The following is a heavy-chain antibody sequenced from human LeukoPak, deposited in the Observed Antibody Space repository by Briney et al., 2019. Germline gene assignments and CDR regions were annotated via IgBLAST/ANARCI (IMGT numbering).Heavy chain of an antibody. CDR1: GGSFSGYY. Sequence: SETLSLTCAVYGGSFSGYYWSWIRQPPGKGLEWIGEINHSGSTNYNPSLKSRVTISVDTSKNQFSLKLSSVAAADTAVYYCARGGRGSGSYGIYYYGMDVWGQGTTVTVSS. V-gene: IGHV4-34*01. J-gene: IGHJ6*02. D-gene: IGHD3-10*01. CDR3: ARGGRGSGSYGIYYYGMDV. CDR2: INHSGST.